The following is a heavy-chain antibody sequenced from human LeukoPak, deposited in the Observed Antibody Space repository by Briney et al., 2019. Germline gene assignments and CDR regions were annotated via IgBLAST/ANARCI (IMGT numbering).Heavy chain of an antibody. V-gene: IGHV3-66*01. D-gene: IGHD2-2*01. Sequence: GGSLRLSCAASGFTVSSNYMSWIRQAPEKGLEWVSVIYSGGSTYYADSVKGRFTISRDNSKNTLFLQMNSLRAEDTAVYFCAREGQTSSFGYWGQGTLVTVSS. CDR2: IYSGGST. J-gene: IGHJ4*02. CDR1: GFTVSSNY. CDR3: AREGQTSSFGY.